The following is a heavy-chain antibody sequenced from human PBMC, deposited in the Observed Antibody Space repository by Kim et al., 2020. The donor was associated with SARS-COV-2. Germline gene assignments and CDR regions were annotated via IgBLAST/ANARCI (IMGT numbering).Heavy chain of an antibody. D-gene: IGHD2-2*02. Sequence: SETLSLTCAVYGGSFSDYNWSWIRQPPGKGLEWIGEINHIGSTNLSPSLKSRITISVETSKTQFSLRLKSMTATDTAVYYCARGRAGVVPAPVLGLGPYYDYFAMDVWGRGTPVAVSS. CDR1: GGSFSDYN. CDR3: ARGRAGVVPAPVLGLGPYYDYFAMDV. J-gene: IGHJ6*02. V-gene: IGHV4-34*01. CDR2: INHIGST.